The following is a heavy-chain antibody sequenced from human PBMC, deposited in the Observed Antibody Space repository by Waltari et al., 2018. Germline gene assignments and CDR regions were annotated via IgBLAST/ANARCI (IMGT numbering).Heavy chain of an antibody. J-gene: IGHJ5*02. Sequence: QVQLQESGPGLVKPSETLSLTCTVSGGSISSYYWSWIRQPPGKGLEWIGYIYYSGSTNYNPSLKGRVTISLDTSKNQFSLKLSSVTAADTAVYYCARDLYYYDSSGSYNWFDPWGQGTLVTVSS. CDR3: ARDLYYYDSSGSYNWFDP. CDR1: GGSISSYY. V-gene: IGHV4-59*01. D-gene: IGHD3-22*01. CDR2: IYYSGST.